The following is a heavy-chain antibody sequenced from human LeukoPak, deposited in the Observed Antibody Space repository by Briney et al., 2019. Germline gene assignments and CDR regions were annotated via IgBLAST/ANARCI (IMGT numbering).Heavy chain of an antibody. Sequence: GRSLRLSCAASGFTFSSYGMHWVRQAPGKGLEWVAVIWYDGSNKYYVDSVKGRFTISRDNSKNTLYLQMNSLRAEDTAVYYCAKDRVTTVTTFFCQFDYWGQGTLVTVSS. CDR2: IWYDGSNK. V-gene: IGHV3-33*06. J-gene: IGHJ4*02. CDR3: AKDRVTTVTTFFCQFDY. D-gene: IGHD4-17*01. CDR1: GFTFSSYG.